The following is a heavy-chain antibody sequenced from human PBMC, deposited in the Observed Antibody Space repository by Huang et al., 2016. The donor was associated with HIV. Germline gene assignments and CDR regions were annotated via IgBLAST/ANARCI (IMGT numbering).Heavy chain of an antibody. V-gene: IGHV3-21*02. D-gene: IGHD3-22*01. CDR1: GFPFSVYS. CDR2: LKSSSYYI. Sequence: EVQLVESGGGLVKPGGSLRLSCAASGFPFSVYSMNWVRQGPGRGLEWVSSLKSSSYYIYNADSVKGRFTVSRDNAKNSLYLQMNSLKAEDTAVYYCARAYHYDSNAIWGLDLWGQGTLVSVSS. J-gene: IGHJ5*02. CDR3: ARAYHYDSNAIWGLDL.